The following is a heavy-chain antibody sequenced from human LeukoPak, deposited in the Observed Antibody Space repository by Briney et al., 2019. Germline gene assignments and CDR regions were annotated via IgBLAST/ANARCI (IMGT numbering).Heavy chain of an antibody. CDR1: GFTGSSNY. CDR3: ATNSNWGPGKY. J-gene: IGHJ4*02. D-gene: IGHD7-27*01. V-gene: IGHV3-53*01. CDR2: IYSGAGT. Sequence: PGRSLILSCAASGFTGSSNYMSWVRQAPGKRLEWVSLIYSGAGTYYADSVKGRFTISRDNSKNTLYLQMSSLRAEDTAIYYCATNSNWGPGKYWGQGTLVTVSS.